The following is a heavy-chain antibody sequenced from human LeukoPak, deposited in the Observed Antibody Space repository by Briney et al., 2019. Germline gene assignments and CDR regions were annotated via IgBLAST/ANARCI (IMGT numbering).Heavy chain of an antibody. CDR3: AKDQGQAVVPRRFDN. J-gene: IGHJ4*02. Sequence: GGSLRLSCAASGFMFSNFAMSWVRQAPGKGLEWVSTIYYSGGNTYSADSVKGRFTISRDNAKNTLYLQMNSLRAEDTAVYYCAKDQGQAVVPRRFDNWGQGTLVTVSS. CDR1: GFMFSNFA. V-gene: IGHV3-23*01. CDR2: IYYSGGNT. D-gene: IGHD2-2*01.